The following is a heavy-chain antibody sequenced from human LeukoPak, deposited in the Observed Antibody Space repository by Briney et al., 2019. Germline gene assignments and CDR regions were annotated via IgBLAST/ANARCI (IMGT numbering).Heavy chain of an antibody. Sequence: SETLSLTCTVSGGSISSYYWSWIRQPPGKGLEWIGYIYYSGSTNYNPSLKSRVTMSVDTSKNQFSLKLSSVTAADTAVYYCARDSSDILTGYTTNWGQGTLVTVSS. V-gene: IGHV4-59*12. D-gene: IGHD3-9*01. CDR2: IYYSGST. CDR3: ARDSSDILTGYTTN. CDR1: GGSISSYY. J-gene: IGHJ4*02.